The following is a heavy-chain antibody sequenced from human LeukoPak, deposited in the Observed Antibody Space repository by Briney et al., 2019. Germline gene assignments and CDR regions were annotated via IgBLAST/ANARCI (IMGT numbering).Heavy chain of an antibody. CDR2: ISGSGGTT. D-gene: IGHD5-18*01. V-gene: IGHV3-23*01. CDR3: AKDQGIQLWLKYFQH. J-gene: IGHJ1*01. Sequence: GESLRLSCAASGFTFDDYAMHWVRQAPGKGLEWVSAISGSGGTTLYADSVKGRFTISRDNSKSTLYLQMNSLRAEDTAVYYCAKDQGIQLWLKYFQHWGQGTLVTVSS. CDR1: GFTFDDYA.